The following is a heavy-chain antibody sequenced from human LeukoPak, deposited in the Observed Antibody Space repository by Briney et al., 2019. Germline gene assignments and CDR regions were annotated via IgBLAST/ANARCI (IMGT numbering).Heavy chain of an antibody. V-gene: IGHV4-59*01. CDR3: ARADRHYYDSSGYDADY. CDR2: IYYSGST. Sequence: SETLSLTCTVSGGSISNYYWSWIRQPPGKGLEWIGYIYYSGSTNYNPSLKSRVIISVDTSKNQFSLKLSSVAAADTAVYYCARADRHYYDSSGYDADYWGQGTLVTVSS. CDR1: GGSISNYY. D-gene: IGHD3-22*01. J-gene: IGHJ4*02.